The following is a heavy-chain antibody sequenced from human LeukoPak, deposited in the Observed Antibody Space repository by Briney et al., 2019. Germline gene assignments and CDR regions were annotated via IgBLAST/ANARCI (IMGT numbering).Heavy chain of an antibody. V-gene: IGHV1-69*05. CDR1: GGTFSSYA. Sequence: SVKVSCKASGGTFSSYAISWVRQAPGQGLEWMGGIIPIFGTANYAQKFQGRVTITTDESTSTAYMELSSLRSEDTAVYYCAREKSGMEVYFDYWGQGTLVTVSS. D-gene: IGHD1-1*01. CDR3: AREKSGMEVYFDY. CDR2: IIPIFGTA. J-gene: IGHJ4*02.